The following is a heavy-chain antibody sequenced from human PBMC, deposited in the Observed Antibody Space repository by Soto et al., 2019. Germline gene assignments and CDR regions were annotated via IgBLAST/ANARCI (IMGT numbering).Heavy chain of an antibody. J-gene: IGHJ6*02. D-gene: IGHD4-4*01. CDR1: GDSVSSNSAA. Sequence: PSQTLSLTCAISGDSVSSNSAAWNWIRQSPSRGLEWLGRTYYRSKWYNDYAVSVKSRITINPDTSKNQFSLQLNSVTPEDTAVYYCARDDYSNYVVGSPLYGMDVWGQGTTVTVSS. V-gene: IGHV6-1*01. CDR3: ARDDYSNYVVGSPLYGMDV. CDR2: TYYRSKWYN.